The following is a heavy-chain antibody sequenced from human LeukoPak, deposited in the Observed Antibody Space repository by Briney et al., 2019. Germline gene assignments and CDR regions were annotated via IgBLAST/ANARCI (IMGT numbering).Heavy chain of an antibody. CDR1: GYTFIGYY. V-gene: IGHV1-2*02. Sequence: ASVKVSCKASGYTFIGYYMHGVRQAPGQGVAWMGWINPNSGGTNYAQKPQGRVTITRDTSISTAYMELSRLRSDDTAVYYCARDLCSGGSCPHDYWGQGTLVTVSS. CDR2: INPNSGGT. J-gene: IGHJ4*02. D-gene: IGHD2-15*01. CDR3: ARDLCSGGSCPHDY.